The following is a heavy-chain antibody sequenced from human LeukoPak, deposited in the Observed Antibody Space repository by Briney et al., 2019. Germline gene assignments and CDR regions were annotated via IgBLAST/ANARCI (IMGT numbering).Heavy chain of an antibody. V-gene: IGHV3-7*01. CDR1: GFSLSGYW. CDR3: ARWLTVTPFDY. D-gene: IGHD4-17*01. J-gene: IGHJ4*02. CDR2: IGKDGSWI. Sequence: PGGSLRLSCAASGFSLSGYWMSWVRQAPGQGLEWVANIGKDGSWIHYADSVKGRFTISRDNAKNTLYLQMNSLRAEDTAVYYCARWLTVTPFDYWGQGTLVTVSS.